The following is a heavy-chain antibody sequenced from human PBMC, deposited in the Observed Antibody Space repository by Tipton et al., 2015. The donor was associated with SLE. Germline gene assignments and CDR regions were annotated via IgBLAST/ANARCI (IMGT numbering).Heavy chain of an antibody. V-gene: IGHV4-34*01. CDR3: AGGFYYGSGTFSDFEY. D-gene: IGHD3-10*01. J-gene: IGHJ4*02. Sequence: TLSLTCAVHGGSFTGFFWSWIRQSPGEGLEWIGVVSSGGVKEYNSSLNNRVSMTLDTSTNQFSLRLTSVTAADTAVYYCAGGFYYGSGTFSDFEYWGQGTLATVSS. CDR2: VSSGGVK. CDR1: GGSFTGFF.